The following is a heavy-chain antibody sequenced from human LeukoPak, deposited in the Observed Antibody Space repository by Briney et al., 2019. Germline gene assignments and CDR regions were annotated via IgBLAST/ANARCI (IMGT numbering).Heavy chain of an antibody. Sequence: PSETLSLTCAVSVGHISSYYWTWIRQSPGKGLEWIGNVFYSGSTNYNPSLKSRVTISIDTSKNHFSLKLTSVTAADTAVYFCASGTVSGVIAPHSFHYWGRGTLVTVPS. CDR3: ASGTVSGVIAPHSFHY. CDR1: VGHISSYY. V-gene: IGHV4-59*01. D-gene: IGHD3-16*02. J-gene: IGHJ4*01. CDR2: VFYSGST.